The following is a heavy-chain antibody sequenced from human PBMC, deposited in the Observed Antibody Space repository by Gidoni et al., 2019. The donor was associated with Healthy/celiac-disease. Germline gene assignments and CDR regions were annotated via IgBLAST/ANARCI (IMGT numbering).Heavy chain of an antibody. D-gene: IGHD3-16*01. Sequence: QVQLVQSGAEVKKPGSSVKVYCKASGGTFSSYAISWVRQAPGQGLEWMGGIIPSFGTANYAQKFQGRVTITADESTSTAYMELSSLRSEDTAVYYCASPFYDYVKHRDDAFDIWGQGTMVTVSS. CDR2: IIPSFGTA. V-gene: IGHV1-69*01. CDR3: ASPFYDYVKHRDDAFDI. J-gene: IGHJ3*02. CDR1: GGTFSSYA.